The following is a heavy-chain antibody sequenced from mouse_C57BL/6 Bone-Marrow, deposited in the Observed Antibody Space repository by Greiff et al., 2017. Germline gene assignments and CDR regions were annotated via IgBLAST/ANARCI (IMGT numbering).Heavy chain of an antibody. CDR2: LDPANGNT. V-gene: IGHV14-3*01. Sequence: VQLQQSVAELVRPGASVKLSCTASGFNIKNTYMHWVKQRPEQGLEWIGRLDPANGNTKYAPKFQGKATITADTSSNTAYLQLSSLTSEDTAIYYCASVLYGSSIYWDFDVWGTGTTVTVSS. J-gene: IGHJ1*03. CDR3: ASVLYGSSIYWDFDV. CDR1: GFNIKNTY. D-gene: IGHD1-1*01.